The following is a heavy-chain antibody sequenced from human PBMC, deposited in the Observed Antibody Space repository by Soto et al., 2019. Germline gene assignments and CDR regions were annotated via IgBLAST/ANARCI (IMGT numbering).Heavy chain of an antibody. CDR3: ARVARGYSYGSPLEYYGMDV. J-gene: IGHJ6*02. CDR2: INPNSGGT. Sequence: ASVKVSCKASGYTFTGYYMHWVRQAPGQGLEWMGWINPNSGGTNYAQKFQGWVTMTRDTSISTAYMELSRLRSDDTAVYYCARVARGYSYGSPLEYYGMDVWGQGTTVTVSS. D-gene: IGHD5-18*01. V-gene: IGHV1-2*04. CDR1: GYTFTGYY.